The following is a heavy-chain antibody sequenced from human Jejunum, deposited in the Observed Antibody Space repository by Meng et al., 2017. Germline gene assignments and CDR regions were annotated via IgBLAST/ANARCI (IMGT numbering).Heavy chain of an antibody. D-gene: IGHD2-21*02. CDR1: GYSFASQW. V-gene: IGHV5-51*01. Sequence: GESLKISCQGSGYSFASQWIGWVRQMPGKGLEWMGIIYPGNSDTRYSPSFQGQVTISADRSISTTYLQWSSLKASDTAMYYCAAGLAYCGGVCSGAFDIWGQGTMVTVSS. CDR2: IYPGNSDT. CDR3: AAGLAYCGGVCSGAFDI. J-gene: IGHJ3*02.